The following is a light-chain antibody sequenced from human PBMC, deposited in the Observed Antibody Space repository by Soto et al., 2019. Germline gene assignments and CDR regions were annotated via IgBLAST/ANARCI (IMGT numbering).Light chain of an antibody. V-gene: IGKV1-5*01. CDR2: DAS. CDR3: QQYYSYPWT. Sequence: GDRVTITCRASQSIDNWLAWYQQKPGKAPKLLIYDASRLESGVPSRFSGSGSGTDFTLTISCLQSEDFATYYCQQYYSYPWTFGQGTKVDIK. CDR1: QSIDNW. J-gene: IGKJ1*01.